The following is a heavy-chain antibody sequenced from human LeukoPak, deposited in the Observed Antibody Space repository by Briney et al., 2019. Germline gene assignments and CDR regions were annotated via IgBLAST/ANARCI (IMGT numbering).Heavy chain of an antibody. D-gene: IGHD3-9*01. CDR3: ARGNILTGYCFDF. CDR1: GGSITGYY. CDR2: IHYTGAT. Sequence: PSETLSLTCAVYGGSITGYYWSWIRQTPGRGLEWVGEIHYTGATSYNPSLKSRASISTDTSKNQFSLRLSSVTAADTAVYYCARGNILTGYCFDFWGQGALVTVSS. V-gene: IGHV4-34*01. J-gene: IGHJ4*02.